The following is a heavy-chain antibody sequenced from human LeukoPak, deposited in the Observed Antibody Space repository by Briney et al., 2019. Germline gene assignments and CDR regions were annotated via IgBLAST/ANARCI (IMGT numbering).Heavy chain of an antibody. D-gene: IGHD2-15*01. CDR1: GGSFSGYY. J-gene: IGHJ5*02. Sequence: PSETLSLTCAVYGGSFSGYYWSWIRQPPGKGLEWIGEINHSGSTNYNPSLKSRVTISVDTSKNQFSLKLSSVTAADTAVYYCARHRAKMLVVWPFDPWGQGTLVTVSS. CDR3: ARHRAKMLVVWPFDP. CDR2: INHSGST. V-gene: IGHV4-34*01.